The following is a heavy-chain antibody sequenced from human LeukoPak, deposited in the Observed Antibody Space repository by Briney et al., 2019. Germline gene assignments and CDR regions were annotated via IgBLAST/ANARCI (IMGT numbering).Heavy chain of an antibody. CDR2: ISSSGSTI. J-gene: IGHJ5*02. CDR1: GFTFSSYA. D-gene: IGHD2-2*01. Sequence: GGSLRLSCAASGFTFSSYAMSWIRQAPGKGLEWVSYISSSGSTIYYADSVKGRFTISRDNAKNSLYLQMNSLRAEDTAVYYCARRDIVVVPAALYTRFDPWGQGTLVTVSS. V-gene: IGHV3-11*01. CDR3: ARRDIVVVPAALYTRFDP.